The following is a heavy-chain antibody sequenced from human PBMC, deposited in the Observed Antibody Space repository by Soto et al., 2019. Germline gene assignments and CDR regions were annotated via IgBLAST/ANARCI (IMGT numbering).Heavy chain of an antibody. J-gene: IGHJ4*02. D-gene: IGHD6-13*01. CDR2: ISAYNGNT. Sequence: GASVKVSFKASGYTFTSYGISWVRQAPGQGLEWMGWISAYNGNTNYAQKLQGRVTMTTDTSTSTAYMELRSLRSDDTAVYYCARDGIGIAAAGDFDYWGQGTLVTVSS. CDR3: ARDGIGIAAAGDFDY. CDR1: GYTFTSYG. V-gene: IGHV1-18*01.